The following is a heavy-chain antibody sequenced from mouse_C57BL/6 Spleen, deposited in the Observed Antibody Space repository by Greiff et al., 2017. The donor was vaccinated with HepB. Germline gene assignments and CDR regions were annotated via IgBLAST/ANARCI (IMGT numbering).Heavy chain of an antibody. Sequence: DVKLQESGPVLVKPGASVKMSCKASGYTFTDYYMNWVKQSHGKSLEWIGVINPYNGGTSYNQKFKGKATLTVDKSSSTAYMELNSLTSEDSAVYYCARWYYGSSPYYFDYWGQGTTLTVSS. D-gene: IGHD1-1*01. CDR1: GYTFTDYY. CDR3: ARWYYGSSPYYFDY. V-gene: IGHV1-19*01. J-gene: IGHJ2*01. CDR2: INPYNGGT.